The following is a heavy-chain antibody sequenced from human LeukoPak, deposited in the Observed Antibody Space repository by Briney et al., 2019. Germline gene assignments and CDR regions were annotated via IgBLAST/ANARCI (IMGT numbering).Heavy chain of an antibody. CDR2: IDGGGSST. J-gene: IGHJ4*01. CDR3: ARGPGSSGGAFVGDY. Sequence: GGSLRLSCAASGFTFSNHWMHWVRQVPGKGLVWVSRIDGGGSSTSYADSVRGRFSISRDNGKSTLYLQMNSLKVEDTAVYYCARGPGSSGGAFVGDYWGHGTLVTVSS. CDR1: GFTFSNHW. V-gene: IGHV3-74*01. D-gene: IGHD3-22*01.